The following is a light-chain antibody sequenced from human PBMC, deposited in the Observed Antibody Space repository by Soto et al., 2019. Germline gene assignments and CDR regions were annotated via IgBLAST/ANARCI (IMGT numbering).Light chain of an antibody. V-gene: IGLV2-14*01. CDR3: SSYTSSTTLV. CDR2: EVY. CDR1: STDIGGYSY. Sequence: QSALTQPASVSGSPGQSITISCTGTSTDIGGYSYVPWYQQHPGKAPKLIIYEVYNRPSGVSNRFSGSKSGSTASLTISGLQAEDEAEYYCSSYTSSTTLVFGGGTQLTVL. J-gene: IGLJ3*02.